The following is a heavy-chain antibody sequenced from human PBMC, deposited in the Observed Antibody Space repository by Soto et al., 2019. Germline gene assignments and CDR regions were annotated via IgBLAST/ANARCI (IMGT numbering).Heavy chain of an antibody. V-gene: IGHV1-18*04. J-gene: IGHJ5*02. CDR1: GYTFSDYG. CDR2: IRDDNGKT. CDR3: ARYTGWFDH. Sequence: QVQLAQSGGEVKKPGASVQVSCKASGYTFSDYGITWVRLAPGRGLEWVGWIRDDNGKTNYAQKFEGRLTLTRDTTTATAIMELRSLAADDSAVYYCARYTGWFDHWGQGTPVIVTS. D-gene: IGHD2-8*02.